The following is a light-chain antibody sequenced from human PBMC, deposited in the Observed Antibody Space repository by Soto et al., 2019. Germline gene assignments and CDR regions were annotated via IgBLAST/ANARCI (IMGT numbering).Light chain of an antibody. CDR2: GAS. V-gene: IGKV3-15*01. J-gene: IGKJ4*01. CDR3: QQYNNWPLT. Sequence: EIVMTQSPATLSVSPWERATLSCRASQSVSSNLAWYQQQPGQAPRLLIYGASTRATGFPARFSGSGSGTEFTLTISSLQSEDFAVYYCQQYNNWPLTFGGGTKVDIK. CDR1: QSVSSN.